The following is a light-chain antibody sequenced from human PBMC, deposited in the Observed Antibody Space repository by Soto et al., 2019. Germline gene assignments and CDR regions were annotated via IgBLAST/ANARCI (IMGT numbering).Light chain of an antibody. CDR2: KAS. V-gene: IGKV1-5*03. J-gene: IGKJ1*01. CDR3: QQYNTYST. Sequence: DIQMTQSPSTLSASVGDRVTITCRASQSISSYLAWYQQRPGKAPTLLIYKASSLDSGVPSRFICSGSGTEFNLTITSLQPDDFSTYYCQQYNTYSTFGQGTKVEFK. CDR1: QSISSY.